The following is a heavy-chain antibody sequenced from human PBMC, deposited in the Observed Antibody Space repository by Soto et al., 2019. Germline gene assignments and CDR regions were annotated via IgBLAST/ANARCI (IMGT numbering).Heavy chain of an antibody. V-gene: IGHV3-73*02. J-gene: IGHJ4*02. Sequence: EVQLVESGGGLVQPGGSLKLSCATSGLTFSGSNMHWVRQASGKGLEWVGRIKSKADSYATAYAASVKGRFIVSRDDSQNTAYLQMNSLKTEDTGVYYCTRWGGDPPTLDYWGQGTLVTVSS. CDR2: IKSKADSYAT. CDR1: GLTFSGSN. D-gene: IGHD4-17*01. CDR3: TRWGGDPPTLDY.